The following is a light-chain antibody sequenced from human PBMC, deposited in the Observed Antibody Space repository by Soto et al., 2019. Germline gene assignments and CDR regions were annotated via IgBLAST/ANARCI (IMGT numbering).Light chain of an antibody. V-gene: IGKV2-28*01. CDR2: LGS. J-gene: IGKJ4*01. CDR3: MQALQTPLT. CDR1: QSVLHSNGYNY. Sequence: DIVITQSPLSLPVTPGEAASISCRASQSVLHSNGYNYLDWYLQKPGQSPQLLIYLGSNRASGVPDRFSGSGSGTDFTLKISRVEAEDVGVYYCMQALQTPLTFGGGTKVDIK.